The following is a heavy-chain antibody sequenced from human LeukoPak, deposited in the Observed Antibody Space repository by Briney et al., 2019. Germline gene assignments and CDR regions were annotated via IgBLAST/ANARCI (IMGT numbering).Heavy chain of an antibody. Sequence: SETLSLTCGVYGGSLSGFYWTWIRQPPGKGLEWIGEINQSGSTNYNTSLKSRVIISVDTSKNQFSLRLSSVTAADTAVYYCARQPDDYDSSTNPRGLIDYWGQGTLVTVSS. CDR2: INQSGST. J-gene: IGHJ4*02. D-gene: IGHD3-22*01. CDR1: GGSLSGFY. V-gene: IGHV4-34*01. CDR3: ARQPDDYDSSTNPRGLIDY.